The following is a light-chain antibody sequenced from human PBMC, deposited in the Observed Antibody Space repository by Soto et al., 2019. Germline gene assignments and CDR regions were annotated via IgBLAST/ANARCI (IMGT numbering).Light chain of an antibody. CDR3: TSHTSGSAPVL. CDR1: SSDVGAYDY. V-gene: IGLV2-14*03. Sequence: QSALTQPASVSGSPGQSITISCTGTSSDVGAYDYVSWYQHHPGKAPKLIIYGVINRPSGVSIRFSGSKSGNTASLTISGLQAEDEADYYCTSHTSGSAPVLLGGGTKLTVL. CDR2: GVI. J-gene: IGLJ2*01.